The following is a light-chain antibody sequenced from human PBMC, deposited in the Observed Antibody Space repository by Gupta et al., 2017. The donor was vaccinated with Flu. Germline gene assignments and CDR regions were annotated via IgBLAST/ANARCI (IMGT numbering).Light chain of an antibody. CDR1: QSLLHSDGFTF. CDR3: MQALQAPYT. Sequence: DIVMTQSPLPLPVIPGEPASISCRSSQSLLHSDGFTFLDWYLQKPGQSPQLLIYLGSNRASGVPDRFSGSESGTDFTLEISRVEAEDIGVYYCMQALQAPYTFGQGTKLEIK. J-gene: IGKJ2*01. V-gene: IGKV2-28*01. CDR2: LGS.